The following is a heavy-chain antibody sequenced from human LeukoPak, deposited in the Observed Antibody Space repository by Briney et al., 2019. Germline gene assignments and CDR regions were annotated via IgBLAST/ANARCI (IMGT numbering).Heavy chain of an antibody. J-gene: IGHJ4*02. CDR1: GGSISSGGYY. V-gene: IGHV4-31*03. D-gene: IGHD6-19*01. CDR2: IYYSGST. CDR3: ARGGGDIAVAAEVAFDY. Sequence: PSQTLSLTCTVSGGSISSGGYYWSWIRQHPGKGLEWIGYIYYSGSTYYNPSLKSRVTISVDTSKNQFSLKLSSVTAADTAVYYCARGGGDIAVAAEVAFDYWGQGTLVTVSS.